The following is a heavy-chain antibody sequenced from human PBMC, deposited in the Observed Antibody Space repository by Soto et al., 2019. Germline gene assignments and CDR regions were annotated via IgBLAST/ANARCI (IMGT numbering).Heavy chain of an antibody. CDR2: ISGSGGST. Sequence: EVQLLESGGGLVQPGGSLRLSCAASGFTFSSYAMSWVRQAPGKGLEWVSAISGSGGSTYYADSVKGRFTISRDNAKNSLYLQMNSLRAEDTAVYYCAREGGSYSRVDYWGQGTLVTVSS. CDR1: GFTFSSYA. CDR3: AREGGSYSRVDY. D-gene: IGHD1-26*01. V-gene: IGHV3-23*01. J-gene: IGHJ4*02.